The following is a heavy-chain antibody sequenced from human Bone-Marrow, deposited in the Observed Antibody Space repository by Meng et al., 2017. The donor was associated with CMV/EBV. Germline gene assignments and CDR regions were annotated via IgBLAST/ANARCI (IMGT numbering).Heavy chain of an antibody. CDR1: GYTFTSYY. J-gene: IGHJ3*02. CDR2: INPSGGST. Sequence: ASAQVSCKASGYTFTSYYMHWVRQAPGQGLEWMGIINPSGGSTGYAQKFQGRVTMTRNTSISTAYMELSSLRSEDTAVYYCARAHATTWWFGNHDAFDICGQGTMITVSS. CDR3: ARAHATTWWFGNHDAFDI. V-gene: IGHV1-46*01. D-gene: IGHD3-10*01.